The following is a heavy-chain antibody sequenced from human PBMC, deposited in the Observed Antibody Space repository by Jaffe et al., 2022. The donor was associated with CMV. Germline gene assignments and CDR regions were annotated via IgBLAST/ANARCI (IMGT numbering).Heavy chain of an antibody. V-gene: IGHV4-39*01. D-gene: IGHD6-19*01. CDR1: GGSISSSSYY. CDR3: ARQEQWFGRFDY. Sequence: QLQLQESGPGLVKPSETLSLTCTVSGGSISSSSYYWGWIRQPPGKGLEWIGSIYYSGSTYYNPSLKSRVTISVDTSKNQFSLKLSSVTAADTAVYYCARQEQWFGRFDYWGQGTLVTVSS. CDR2: IYYSGST. J-gene: IGHJ4*02.